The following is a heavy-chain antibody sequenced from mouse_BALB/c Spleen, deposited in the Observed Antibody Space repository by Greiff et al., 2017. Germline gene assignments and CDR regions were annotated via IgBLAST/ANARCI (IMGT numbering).Heavy chain of an antibody. CDR2: ISSGGSYT. CDR3: TRVGSGLDGSSYFDY. V-gene: IGHV5-6-4*01. CDR1: GFTFSSYT. Sequence: EVQGVESGGGLVKPGGSLKLSCAASGFTFSSYTMSWVRQTPEKRLEWVATISSGGSYTYYPDSVKGRFTISRDNAKNTLYLQMSSLKSEDTAMYYCTRVGSGLDGSSYFDYWGQGTTLTVSS. D-gene: IGHD1-1*01. J-gene: IGHJ2*01.